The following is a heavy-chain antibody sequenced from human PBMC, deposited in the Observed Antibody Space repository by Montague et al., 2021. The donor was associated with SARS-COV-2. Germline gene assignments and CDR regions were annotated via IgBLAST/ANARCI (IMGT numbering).Heavy chain of an antibody. CDR2: IYYSGST. Sequence: SETLSLTCTVSGGSVSSGSYYWSWIRQPPGKGLEWIGYIYYSGSTNYNPSLKSRVTISVDTSKNQFSLKLSSVTAADTAVYYCASSGWYPGWFDPWGQGTRVTVSS. CDR3: ASSGWYPGWFDP. D-gene: IGHD6-19*01. V-gene: IGHV4-61*01. CDR1: GGSVSSGSYY. J-gene: IGHJ5*02.